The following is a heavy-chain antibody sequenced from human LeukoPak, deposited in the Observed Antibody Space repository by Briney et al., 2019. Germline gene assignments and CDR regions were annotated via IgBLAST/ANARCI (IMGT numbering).Heavy chain of an antibody. V-gene: IGHV1-8*01. J-gene: IGHJ3*02. Sequence: GASVKVSCKAFEYTFTNSGINWVRQSTGQGLEWMGWINPNSGNTGYAQKFQGRATMTRNTSISTAYMELSSLRSEDTAVYYCARVVVTTGGVDAFDIWGQGTMVTVSS. CDR2: INPNSGNT. D-gene: IGHD4-23*01. CDR1: EYTFTNSG. CDR3: ARVVVTTGGVDAFDI.